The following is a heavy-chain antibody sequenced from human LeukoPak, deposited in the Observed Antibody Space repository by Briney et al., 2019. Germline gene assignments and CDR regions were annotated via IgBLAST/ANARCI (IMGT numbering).Heavy chain of an antibody. Sequence: SQTLSLTCTVSGGSISSGDYYWSWIRQPPGKGLEWIGYIYYSGSTYYNPSLKSRVTISVDTSKNQFSLKLSSVTAADTAVYYCAGGYYDSSGYRESGFDYYYYYGMDVWGQGTTVTVSS. J-gene: IGHJ6*02. D-gene: IGHD3-22*01. CDR2: IYYSGST. CDR1: GGSISSGDYY. V-gene: IGHV4-30-4*01. CDR3: AGGYYDSSGYRESGFDYYYYYGMDV.